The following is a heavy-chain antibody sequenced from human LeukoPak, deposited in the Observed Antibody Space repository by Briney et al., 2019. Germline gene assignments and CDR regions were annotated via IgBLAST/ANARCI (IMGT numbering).Heavy chain of an antibody. CDR2: MNPNSGNT. Sequence: GASVNVSFKASGYTFTSYDINWVRQATGQGLEGMGWMNPNSGNTGYAQKFQGRVTMTRNTSISTAYMELSSLRSEDTAVYYCARGPDSSGYYFWGQGTLVTVSS. D-gene: IGHD3-22*01. J-gene: IGHJ4*02. V-gene: IGHV1-8*01. CDR1: GYTFTSYD. CDR3: ARGPDSSGYYF.